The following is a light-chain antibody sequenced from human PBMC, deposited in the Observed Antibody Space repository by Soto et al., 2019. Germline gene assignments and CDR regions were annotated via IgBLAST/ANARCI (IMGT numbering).Light chain of an antibody. CDR3: PQYASYSQT. CDR1: QAIRDW. V-gene: IGKV1-5*01. J-gene: IGKJ1*01. CDR2: DAT. Sequence: DVQLIQSPSTLSASIGDSVTITCRVSQAIRDWLDWYPQTPGKAPKFLLYDATSSDSGVPSRFSGSGSETEFTLTISGIQPDDFATYYCPQYASYSQTFGQGTQVDIK.